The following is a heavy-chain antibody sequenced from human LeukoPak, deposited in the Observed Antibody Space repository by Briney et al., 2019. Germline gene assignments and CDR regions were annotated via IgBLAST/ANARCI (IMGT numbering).Heavy chain of an antibody. CDR2: ISAYNGNT. J-gene: IGHJ4*02. V-gene: IGHV1-18*01. CDR3: ARVFGYSYGSGDY. Sequence: MGWISAYNGNTNYAQKLQGRVTMTTDTSTSTAYMELRSLRSDDTAVYYCARVFGYSYGSGDYWGQGTLVTVSS. D-gene: IGHD5-18*01.